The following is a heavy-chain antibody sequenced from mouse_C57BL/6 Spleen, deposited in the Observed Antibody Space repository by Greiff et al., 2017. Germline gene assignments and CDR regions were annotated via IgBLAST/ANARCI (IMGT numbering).Heavy chain of an antibody. CDR2: IRSKSNNYAT. V-gene: IGHV10-1*01. Sequence: GGGLVQPKGSLKLSCAASGFSFNTYAMNWVRQAPGKGLEWVARIRSKSNNYATYYADSVKDRFTISRDDSESMLYLQMNNLKTGDTAMYYYVRHDRAYGNYPYYYAMDYWGQGTSVTVSS. CDR1: GFSFNTYA. J-gene: IGHJ4*01. CDR3: VRHDRAYGNYPYYYAMDY. D-gene: IGHD2-1*01.